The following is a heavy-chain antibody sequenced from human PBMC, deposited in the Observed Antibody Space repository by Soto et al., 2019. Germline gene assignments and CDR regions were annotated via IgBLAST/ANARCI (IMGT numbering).Heavy chain of an antibody. Sequence: QVQLVQSGAEVKKPGSSVKVSCKASGGTFSSYPLSWVRQAPGQGLEWMGGIIPIFGTTKYAQKFQGRVTIIADESTTTVYMELSSLRSEDTAVYYCTMIDYSSGSDYWGQGTLVTVSS. J-gene: IGHJ4*02. CDR2: IIPIFGTT. CDR1: GGTFSSYP. CDR3: TMIDYSSGSDY. V-gene: IGHV1-69*01. D-gene: IGHD6-19*01.